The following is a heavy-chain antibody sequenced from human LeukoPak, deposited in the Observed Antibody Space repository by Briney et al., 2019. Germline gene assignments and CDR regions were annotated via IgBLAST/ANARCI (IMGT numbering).Heavy chain of an antibody. D-gene: IGHD3-10*01. CDR2: INPNSGGT. V-gene: IGHV1-2*02. J-gene: IGHJ4*02. CDR1: GYTFSTYD. CDR3: ARVGITMVRGVSSYYFDY. Sequence: GASVIVSCKASGYTFSTYDIHWVRRASGQGLEWMGWINPNSGGTNYAQKFQGRVTMTRDTSISTAYMELSRLRSDDTAVYYCARVGITMVRGVSSYYFDYWGQGTLVTVSS.